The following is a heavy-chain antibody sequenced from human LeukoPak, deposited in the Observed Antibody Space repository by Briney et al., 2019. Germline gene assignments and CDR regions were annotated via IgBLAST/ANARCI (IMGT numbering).Heavy chain of an antibody. V-gene: IGHV3-30*03. CDR3: ARDVLYYDSSGYYYGIYYYGMDV. J-gene: IGHJ6*02. CDR1: GFTFSSYG. CDR2: ISYDGSNK. D-gene: IGHD3-22*01. Sequence: GGSLRLSCAASGFTFSSYGMHWVRQAPGKGLEWVAVISYDGSNKYYADSVKGRFTISRDNSKNTLYLQMDSLRAEDTAVYYCARDVLYYDSSGYYYGIYYYGMDVWGQGTTVTVSS.